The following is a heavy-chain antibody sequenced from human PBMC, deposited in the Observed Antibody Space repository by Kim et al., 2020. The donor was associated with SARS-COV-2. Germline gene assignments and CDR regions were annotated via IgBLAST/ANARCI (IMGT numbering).Heavy chain of an antibody. CDR3: ARDLRRLVMIGYFDY. Sequence: GGSLRLSCAASGFTFSSYAMHWVRQAPGKGLEWVAVISYDGSNKYYADSVKGRFTISRDNSKNTLYLQMNNLRAEYTAVYYCARDLRRLVMIGYFDYWGQRTLVNVSS. J-gene: IGHJ4*02. CDR2: ISYDGSNK. CDR1: GFTFSSYA. V-gene: IGHV3-30*04. D-gene: IGHD3-9*01.